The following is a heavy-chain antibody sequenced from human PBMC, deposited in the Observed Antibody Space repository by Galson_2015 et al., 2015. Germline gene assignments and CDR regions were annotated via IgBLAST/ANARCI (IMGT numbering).Heavy chain of an antibody. CDR3: AKDVDLGYCSAGSCYRTY. D-gene: IGHD2-15*01. CDR1: GFTFSSYA. Sequence: SLRLSCAASGFTFSSYAMGWVRQAPGKGLEWVSVISGSGDGTYSADSVKGRFTISRDNSKNTLYLQMNSLRAEDTAVYYCAKDVDLGYCSAGSCYRTYWGQGTLVTISS. J-gene: IGHJ4*02. CDR2: ISGSGDGT. V-gene: IGHV3-23*01.